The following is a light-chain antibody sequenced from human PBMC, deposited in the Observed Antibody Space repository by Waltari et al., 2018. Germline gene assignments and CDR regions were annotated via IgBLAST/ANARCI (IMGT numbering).Light chain of an antibody. Sequence: DIQMTQSPSTLSASVGDRITVTCRASQSVSGWLAWYQRKPGKAPNLLIYMASTLERGVPSSFSGSGSGTEFTLTISSLQPDDFAIYYCQEYSTFSRTFGQGTKVEIK. J-gene: IGKJ1*01. CDR2: MAS. CDR1: QSVSGW. CDR3: QEYSTFSRT. V-gene: IGKV1-5*03.